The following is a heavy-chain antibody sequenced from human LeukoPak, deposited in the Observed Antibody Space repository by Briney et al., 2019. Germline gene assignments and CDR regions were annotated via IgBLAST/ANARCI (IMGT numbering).Heavy chain of an antibody. CDR1: GYTFTSYG. Sequence: ASVKVSCKASGYTFTSYGISWVRQAPGQGLEWMGWINPNSGGTNYAQKFQGRVTMTRDTSISTAYMELSRLRSDDTAVYYCARGAAIAAAAPPNWFDPWGQGTLVTVSS. V-gene: IGHV1-2*02. J-gene: IGHJ5*02. D-gene: IGHD6-13*01. CDR2: INPNSGGT. CDR3: ARGAAIAAAAPPNWFDP.